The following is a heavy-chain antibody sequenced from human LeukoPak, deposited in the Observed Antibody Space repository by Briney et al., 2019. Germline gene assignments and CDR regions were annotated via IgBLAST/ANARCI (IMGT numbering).Heavy chain of an antibody. D-gene: IGHD7-27*01. V-gene: IGHV3-21*01. CDR1: GFTFSSYS. CDR3: ARVFMNWGFSHEY. J-gene: IGHJ4*02. Sequence: GGSLRLSCAASGFTFSSYSMNWVRQAPGKGLEWVSSISSSSSYIYYADSVKGRFTISRDNAKNSLYLQMNSLRAEDTAVYYCARVFMNWGFSHEYWGQGTLVTVSS. CDR2: ISSSSSYI.